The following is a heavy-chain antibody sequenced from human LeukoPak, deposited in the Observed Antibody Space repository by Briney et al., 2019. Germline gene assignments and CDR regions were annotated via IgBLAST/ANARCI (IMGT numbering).Heavy chain of an antibody. Sequence: SETLSFTCAVYGGSFSGYYWSWIRQPPGKGLEWIGEINHSGSTNYNPSLKSRVTISVDTSKNQFSLKLSSVTAADTAVYYCARVATYYDFWSGYFRGEPIDYWGQGTLVTVSS. CDR1: GGSFSGYY. V-gene: IGHV4-34*01. CDR2: INHSGST. J-gene: IGHJ4*02. CDR3: ARVATYYDFWSGYFRGEPIDY. D-gene: IGHD3-3*01.